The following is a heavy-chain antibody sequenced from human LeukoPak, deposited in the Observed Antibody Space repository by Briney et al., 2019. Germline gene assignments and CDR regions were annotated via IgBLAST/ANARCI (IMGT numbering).Heavy chain of an antibody. CDR3: ARWFCTSTTCYYDY. D-gene: IGHD2-2*01. J-gene: IGHJ4*02. V-gene: IGHV3-53*01. CDR1: GFTFSDYY. Sequence: PGGSLRLSCTASGFTFSDYYMSWVRQAPGKGLEWVSFIYNTGDTKYADSVKGRFTISRDNSKNTLSLQMNSLRADDTAVYYCARWFCTSTTCYYDYWGQGTLVTVSS. CDR2: IYNTGDT.